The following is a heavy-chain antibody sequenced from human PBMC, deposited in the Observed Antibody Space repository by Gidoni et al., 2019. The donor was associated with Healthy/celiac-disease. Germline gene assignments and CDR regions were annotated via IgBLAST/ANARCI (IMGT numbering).Heavy chain of an antibody. CDR3: ARERFLEWLTTRLWYFDL. J-gene: IGHJ2*01. CDR2: IKQDGSEK. Sequence: EVQLVESGGGLVQPGGSLRLSCAASGFTFSSYCMSWVRQAPGKGLEGVANIKQDGSEKYYVDSVKGRFTISRDNAKNSLYLQMNSLRAEDTAVYYCARERFLEWLTTRLWYFDLWGRGTLVTVSS. D-gene: IGHD3-3*01. CDR1: GFTFSSYC. V-gene: IGHV3-7*03.